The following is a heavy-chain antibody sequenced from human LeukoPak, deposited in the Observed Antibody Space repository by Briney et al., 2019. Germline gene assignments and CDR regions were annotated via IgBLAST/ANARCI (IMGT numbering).Heavy chain of an antibody. CDR1: GFTFSSYG. J-gene: IGHJ4*02. Sequence: PGGSLRLSCAASGFTFSSYGMHWVRQAPGKGLEWVAVIWYDGSNKYYADSVKGRFTISRDNSKNTLYLQMNSLRAEDTAVYYCAEDRDSEWLVGYYFDYWRQGTLVTVSS. CDR3: AEDRDSEWLVGYYFDY. CDR2: IWYDGSNK. D-gene: IGHD6-19*01. V-gene: IGHV3-33*06.